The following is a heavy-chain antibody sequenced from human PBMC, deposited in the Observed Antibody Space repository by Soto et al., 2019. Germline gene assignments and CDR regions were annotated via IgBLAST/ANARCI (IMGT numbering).Heavy chain of an antibody. D-gene: IGHD5-18*01. CDR1: GFTFSIYW. CDR2: IKQDGSEK. CDR3: VRRQNSAFDH. Sequence: EVQLVESGGGLVQPGGSLRLSCAASGFTFSIYWMNWVRQAPGKGLEWVANIKQDGSEKYYVDSVKGRFTISRDNAKNSLYLQMNSRGAEDTAVYYCVRRQNSAFDHWGQGTLVTVSS. J-gene: IGHJ4*02. V-gene: IGHV3-7*05.